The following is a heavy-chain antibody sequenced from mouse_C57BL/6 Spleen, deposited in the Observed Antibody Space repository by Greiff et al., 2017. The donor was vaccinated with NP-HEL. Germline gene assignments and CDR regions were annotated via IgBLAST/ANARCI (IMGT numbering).Heavy chain of an antibody. CDR3: ARGVYYGYDDWFAY. J-gene: IGHJ3*01. D-gene: IGHD2-2*01. V-gene: IGHV1-69*01. CDR1: GYTFTSYW. Sequence: QQSCKASGYTFTSYWMHWVKQRPGQGLEWIGEIDPSDSYTNYNQKFKGKSTLTVDKSSSTAYMQLSSLTSEDSAVYYCARGVYYGYDDWFAYWGQGTLVTVSA. CDR2: IDPSDSYT.